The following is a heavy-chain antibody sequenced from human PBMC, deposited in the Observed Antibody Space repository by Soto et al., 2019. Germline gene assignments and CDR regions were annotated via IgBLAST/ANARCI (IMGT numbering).Heavy chain of an antibody. J-gene: IGHJ4*02. Sequence: QVQLQQWGAGLLKPSETLSLTCAVYGGSFSGYYWSWIRQPPGKGLEWIGEINHSGSTNYNPSLKSRVTISVDTSKNHFSLKLSSVTAADTAVYYCARGHGWLRKKGLYYFDYWGQGTLVTVSS. CDR2: INHSGST. CDR1: GGSFSGYY. CDR3: ARGHGWLRKKGLYYFDY. V-gene: IGHV4-34*01. D-gene: IGHD5-12*01.